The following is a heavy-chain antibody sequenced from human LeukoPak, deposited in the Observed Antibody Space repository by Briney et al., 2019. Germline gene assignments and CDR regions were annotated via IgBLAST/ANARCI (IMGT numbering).Heavy chain of an antibody. Sequence: PGGSLRLSCAASGFTFSSYAMSWVRQAPGKGLEWVSTFSGTSSTSYADAVKGRVTISRDNSKNTMYLQMNSLRAEDTAIYYCAKDLAWNLGAMDVWGQGTTVTVSS. CDR1: GFTFSSYA. J-gene: IGHJ6*02. CDR2: FSGTSST. V-gene: IGHV3-23*01. CDR3: AKDLAWNLGAMDV. D-gene: IGHD3-16*01.